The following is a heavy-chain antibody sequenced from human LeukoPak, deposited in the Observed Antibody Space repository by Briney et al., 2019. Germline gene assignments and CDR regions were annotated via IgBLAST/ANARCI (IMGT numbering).Heavy chain of an antibody. CDR1: GFTFSSYG. CDR2: IWYDGRNK. J-gene: IGHJ4*02. Sequence: PGGSLRLSCAASGFTFSSYGMHWVRQAPGKGLEWVAVIWYDGRNKYYADSVKGRFTISRDNSKNTLYLQMNSLRAEDTAVYYCARDGSNSYYDSSGFYKAFDYWGQGTLVTVSS. D-gene: IGHD3-22*01. V-gene: IGHV3-33*01. CDR3: ARDGSNSYYDSSGFYKAFDY.